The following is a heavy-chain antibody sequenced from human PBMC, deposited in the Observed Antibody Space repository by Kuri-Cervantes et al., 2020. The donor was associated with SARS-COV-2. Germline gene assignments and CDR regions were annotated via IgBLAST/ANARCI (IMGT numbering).Heavy chain of an antibody. V-gene: IGHV1-46*01. CDR2: INPSGGST. CDR3: ARAMRADSNWFDP. CDR1: GYTFTSFG. Sequence: ASVKVSCKASGYTFTSFGISWVRQAPGQGLEWMGIINPSGGSTSYAQKFQGRVTMTRDTSTSTVYMELSSLRSEDTAVYYCARAMRADSNWFDPWGQGTLVTVSS. J-gene: IGHJ5*02. D-gene: IGHD6-25*01.